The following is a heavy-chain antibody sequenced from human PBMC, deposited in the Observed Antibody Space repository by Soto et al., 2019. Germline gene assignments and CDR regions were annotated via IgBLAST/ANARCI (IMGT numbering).Heavy chain of an antibody. V-gene: IGHV4-39*01. Sequence: QLQLQESGPGLVKPSETLSLTCTVSGGSISSSSYYWGCIRHPPGKGLEWIGVIYYSGSTYYNPFLKGPVTISVDTSKIQCTVKLSPVTAADRAVYYCASTLRGCLPKYYGLHVWGQGTTITVSS. D-gene: IGHD3-10*01. J-gene: IGHJ6*02. CDR1: GGSISSSSYY. CDR2: IYYSGST. CDR3: ASTLRGCLPKYYGLHV.